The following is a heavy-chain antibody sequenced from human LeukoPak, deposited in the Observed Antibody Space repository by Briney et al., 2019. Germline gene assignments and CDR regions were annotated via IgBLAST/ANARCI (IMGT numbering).Heavy chain of an antibody. D-gene: IGHD6-6*01. J-gene: IGHJ4*02. CDR1: GFTFSGYS. V-gene: IGHV3-21*04. CDR3: AKHTGFYSSSFPNDY. Sequence: PGGSLRLTCAASGFTFSGYSMNWVRQAPGKGLEWVSSISSSSSYIYYADSVKGRFTISRDNAKNSLYLQMNSLRAEDTAVYYCAKHTGFYSSSFPNDYWGQGTLVTVSS. CDR2: ISSSSSYI.